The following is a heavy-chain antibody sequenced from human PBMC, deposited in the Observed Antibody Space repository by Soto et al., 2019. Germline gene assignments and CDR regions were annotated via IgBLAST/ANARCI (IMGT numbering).Heavy chain of an antibody. D-gene: IGHD1-26*01. CDR3: AKGGGSARDFDY. Sequence: PGGSLRLSCAASGFTFNNYALTWVRQAPGKGLEWVSTISVSGGTTHYSDSVKGRFTISRDNSKKTVYLQMHGLRADDTAVYYCAKGGGSARDFDYWGQGALVTVSS. CDR1: GFTFNNYA. CDR2: ISVSGGTT. V-gene: IGHV3-23*01. J-gene: IGHJ4*02.